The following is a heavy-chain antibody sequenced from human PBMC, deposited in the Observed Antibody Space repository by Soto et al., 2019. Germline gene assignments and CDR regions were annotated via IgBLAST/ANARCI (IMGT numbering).Heavy chain of an antibody. CDR1: GGSISSGDYY. CDR3: ARAGGYCSGGSCNGWFDP. D-gene: IGHD2-15*01. V-gene: IGHV4-30-4*01. J-gene: IGHJ5*02. CDR2: IYYSGST. Sequence: SETLSLTCTVSGGSISSGDYYWSWIRQPPGKGLEWIGYIYYSGSTYYNPSLKSRVTISVDTSKNQFSLKLSSVTAADTAVYYCARAGGYCSGGSCNGWFDPWGQGTLVTVSS.